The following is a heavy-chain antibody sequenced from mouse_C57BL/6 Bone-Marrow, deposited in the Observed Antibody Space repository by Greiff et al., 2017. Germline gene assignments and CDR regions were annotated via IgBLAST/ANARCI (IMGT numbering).Heavy chain of an antibody. V-gene: IGHV1-55*01. Sequence: VQLQQPGAELVKPGASVKMSCKASGYTFTSYWINWVKQRPGQGIEWIGDIYPGSGSTNYNEKFKSKATLPVYKSSSTAYMQTSSLTSEDAAVYYCARSITPVVRFFDYWGQGTTLTVSS. CDR1: GYTFTSYW. D-gene: IGHD1-1*01. CDR2: IYPGSGST. J-gene: IGHJ2*01. CDR3: ARSITPVVRFFDY.